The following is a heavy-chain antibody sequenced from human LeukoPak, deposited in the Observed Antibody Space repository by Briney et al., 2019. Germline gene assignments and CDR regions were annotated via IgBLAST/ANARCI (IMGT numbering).Heavy chain of an antibody. CDR1: GFTVSSNY. J-gene: IGHJ4*02. CDR2: IYSGGST. V-gene: IGHV3-53*01. CDR3: ARVSDYSNYRYFDY. Sequence: GGSLRLSCAASGFTVSSNYMSWVRQAPGKGLEWVSVIYSGGSTYYADSVKGRFTISRDNSKNTLYLQMNSLRAEDTAVYYCARVSDYSNYRYFDYWGQGTLVTVSS. D-gene: IGHD4-11*01.